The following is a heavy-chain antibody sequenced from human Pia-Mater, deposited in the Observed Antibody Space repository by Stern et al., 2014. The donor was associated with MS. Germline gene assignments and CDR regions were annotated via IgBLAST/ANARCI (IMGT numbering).Heavy chain of an antibody. Sequence: QVQLVESGGGVVQPGRPLRLSCVASGFTFGSCAMHWVRQAPGKGLEWVAGVSYDGSNKYYADSVKGRFTISRDKSQNTLYMQMSSLKPEDTAVYYCAKDPQYLTYFFDHWGQGSLVTVSS. CDR1: GFTFGSCA. CDR3: AKDPQYLTYFFDH. CDR2: VSYDGSNK. V-gene: IGHV3-30*18. J-gene: IGHJ5*02. D-gene: IGHD2/OR15-2a*01.